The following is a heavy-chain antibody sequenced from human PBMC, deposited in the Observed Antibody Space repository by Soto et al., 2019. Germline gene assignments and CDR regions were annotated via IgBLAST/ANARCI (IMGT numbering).Heavy chain of an antibody. D-gene: IGHD3-9*01. J-gene: IGHJ4*02. V-gene: IGHV3-23*01. CDR1: GFTFSSYA. Sequence: GGSLRLSCAASGFTFSSYAMSWVRQAPGKGLEWVSAISGSGGSTYYADSVKGRFTISRDNSKNTLYLQMNSLRAEDTAVYYCEKDAPTYYDILTGYRLNWGQGTLVTVSS. CDR2: ISGSGGST. CDR3: EKDAPTYYDILTGYRLN.